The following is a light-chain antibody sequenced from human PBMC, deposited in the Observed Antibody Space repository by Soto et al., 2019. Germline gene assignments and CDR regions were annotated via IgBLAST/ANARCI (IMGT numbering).Light chain of an antibody. J-gene: IGKJ4*01. CDR3: QQRSTWPPSLT. V-gene: IGKV3-11*01. CDR1: QSVSSY. Sequence: EIVLTQSPATLSLSPGERATLSCRASQSVSSYLAWYQQKPGQAPRLLIYDASNRATGIPARFSGSGSGTDFPLTISSLEPEDFAVYYCQQRSTWPPSLTFGGGTKVEIK. CDR2: DAS.